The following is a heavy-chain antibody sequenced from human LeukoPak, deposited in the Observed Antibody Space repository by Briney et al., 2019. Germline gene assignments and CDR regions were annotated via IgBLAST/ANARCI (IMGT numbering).Heavy chain of an antibody. CDR2: IYHSGST. V-gene: IGHV4-30-2*01. Sequence: PSETLSLTCAVSGGSISSSGYSWSWIRQPPGKGLEWIGYIYHSGSTYYNPSLKSRVTISVDTSKNQFSLKLSSVTAADTAVYYCAGHFGWGTYPLLYWGQGTLVTVSS. J-gene: IGHJ4*02. CDR3: AGHFGWGTYPLLY. D-gene: IGHD3-10*01. CDR1: GGSISSSGYS.